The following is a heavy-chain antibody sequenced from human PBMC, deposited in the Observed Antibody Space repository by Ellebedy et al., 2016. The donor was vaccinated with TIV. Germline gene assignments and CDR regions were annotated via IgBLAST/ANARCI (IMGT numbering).Heavy chain of an antibody. D-gene: IGHD1-26*01. Sequence: ASVKVSCKASGYTFTTYYMHWVRQAPGQGLEWMGIINPRGGSTTCAQKFQGRVTMTRDTSTSTVYMELISLRSEDTAVYYCARGLSGSYSPRFDCWGLGTLVTVSS. V-gene: IGHV1-46*01. CDR2: INPRGGST. CDR3: ARGLSGSYSPRFDC. CDR1: GYTFTTYY. J-gene: IGHJ4*02.